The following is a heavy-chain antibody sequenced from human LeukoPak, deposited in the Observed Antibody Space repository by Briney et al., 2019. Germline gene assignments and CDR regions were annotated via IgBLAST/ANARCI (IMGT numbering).Heavy chain of an antibody. Sequence: KSSETLSLTCTVSGGSISSYYWSWIRQPPGKGLEWIGYIYYSGSTNYNPSLKSRVTISVDTSKNQFSLKLSSVTAADTAVYYCAGGAGAAFDYWGQGTLVTVSS. CDR1: GGSISSYY. J-gene: IGHJ4*02. V-gene: IGHV4-59*01. CDR3: AGGAGAAFDY. D-gene: IGHD1-14*01. CDR2: IYYSGST.